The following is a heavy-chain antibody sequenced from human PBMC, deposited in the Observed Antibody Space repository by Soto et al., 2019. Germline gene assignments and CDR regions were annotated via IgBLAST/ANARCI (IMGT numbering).Heavy chain of an antibody. J-gene: IGHJ6*02. V-gene: IGHV4-59*01. CDR3: ARGDPLLWFGEKVYYGMDV. Sequence: QVQLQESGPGLVKPSETLSLTCTVSGGSISSYYWSWIRQPPGKGLEWIGYIYYSGSTNYNPSLKSRVTRSVDTSKNQFSLTLSSVTAADTAVYYCARGDPLLWFGEKVYYGMDVWGQGTTVTVSS. D-gene: IGHD3-10*01. CDR2: IYYSGST. CDR1: GGSISSYY.